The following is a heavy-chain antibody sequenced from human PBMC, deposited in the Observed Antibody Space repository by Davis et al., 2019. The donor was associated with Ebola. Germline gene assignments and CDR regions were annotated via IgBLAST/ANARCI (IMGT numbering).Heavy chain of an antibody. J-gene: IGHJ4*02. V-gene: IGHV3-23*01. CDR1: GFTFSSYW. CDR2: ISGSGGST. CDR3: AKDQAYYDFWSGYSWIPPDY. D-gene: IGHD3-3*01. Sequence: PGGSLRLSCAASGFTFSSYWMSWVRQAPGKGLEWVSAISGSGGSTYYADSVKGRFTISRDNSKNTLYLQMNSLRAEDTAVYYCAKDQAYYDFWSGYSWIPPDYWGQGTLVTVSS.